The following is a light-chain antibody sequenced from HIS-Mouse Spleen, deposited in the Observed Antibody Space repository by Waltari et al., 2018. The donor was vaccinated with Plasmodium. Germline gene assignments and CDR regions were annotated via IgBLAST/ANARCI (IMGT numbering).Light chain of an antibody. Sequence: SYELTQPPSVSVSPGQTARITCSGDALPNKYAYWYQQKSGQAPVLGIYEDSKRPAGIPDGFSGSSSGTMATLTISGAQVEDEADYYCYSTDSSGNHRVFGGGTKLTVL. CDR2: EDS. CDR1: ALPNKY. CDR3: YSTDSSGNHRV. V-gene: IGLV3-10*01. J-gene: IGLJ3*02.